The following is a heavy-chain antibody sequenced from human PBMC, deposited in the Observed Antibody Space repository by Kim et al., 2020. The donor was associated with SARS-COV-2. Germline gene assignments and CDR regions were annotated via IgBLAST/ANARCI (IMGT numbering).Heavy chain of an antibody. CDR2: ISSSGSTI. Sequence: GGSLRLSCAASGFTFSSYEMNWVRQAPGKGLEWVSYISSSGSTIYYADSVKGRFTISRDNAKNSLYLQMNSLRAEDTAVYYCARDARSYDFWSGYSLYYYYGMDVWGQGPTVTVSS. CDR3: ARDARSYDFWSGYSLYYYYGMDV. D-gene: IGHD3-3*01. CDR1: GFTFSSYE. V-gene: IGHV3-48*03. J-gene: IGHJ6*02.